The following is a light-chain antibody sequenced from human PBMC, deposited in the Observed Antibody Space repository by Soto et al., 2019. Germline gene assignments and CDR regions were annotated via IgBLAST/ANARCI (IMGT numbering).Light chain of an antibody. J-gene: IGLJ1*01. CDR3: SSYAGSSNV. CDR1: SSDVGGYNY. Sequence: QSVLTQPPSASGSPGQSVAISCTGTSSDVGGYNYVSWYQQHPGKAPKLMIYEVNKRPSGVPDRFSGSESGNTASLTVSGLQAEDEADYYCSSYAGSSNVFGTGTQLTVL. CDR2: EVN. V-gene: IGLV2-8*01.